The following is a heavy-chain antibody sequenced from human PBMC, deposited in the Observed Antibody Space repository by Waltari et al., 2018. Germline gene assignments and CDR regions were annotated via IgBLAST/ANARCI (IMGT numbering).Heavy chain of an antibody. J-gene: IGHJ4*02. D-gene: IGHD3-10*01. V-gene: IGHV3-23*01. CDR3: AKVVLWFGELLYFDY. Sequence: DSVKGRFTISRDNSKNTLYLQMNSLRAEDTAVYYCAKVVLWFGELLYFDYWGQGTLVTVSS.